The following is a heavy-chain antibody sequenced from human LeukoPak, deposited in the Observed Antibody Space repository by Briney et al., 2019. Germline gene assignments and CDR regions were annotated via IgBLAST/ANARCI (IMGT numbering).Heavy chain of an antibody. J-gene: IGHJ4*02. D-gene: IGHD3-22*01. V-gene: IGHV1-24*01. CDR2: FDPEDGET. Sequence: ASVKVSCKVSGYTLTELSMHWVRQAPGKGLEWMGGFDPEDGETIYAQKFQGRVTMTEDTSTDTAYMELSSLRSEDTAVYYCARDLVWTYDSSGYHDYWGQGTLVTVSS. CDR3: ARDLVWTYDSSGYHDY. CDR1: GYTLTELS.